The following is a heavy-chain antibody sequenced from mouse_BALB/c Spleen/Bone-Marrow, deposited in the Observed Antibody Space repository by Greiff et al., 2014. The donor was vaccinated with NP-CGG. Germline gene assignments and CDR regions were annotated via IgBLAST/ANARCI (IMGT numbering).Heavy chain of an antibody. Sequence: EVQRVESGGGLVQPKGSLKLSCAASGFTFNTYAVNWVRQAPGKGLEWVARIRIKNNNYATYYADSVKDRFTISRNDSQSMLYLKMNNLKTEDTAMYFCGGGPVPAWFAYWGQGTLVTVSS. V-gene: IGHV10-1*02. CDR3: GGGPVPAWFAY. D-gene: IGHD1-1*01. CDR2: IRIKNNNYAT. CDR1: GFTFNTYA. J-gene: IGHJ3*01.